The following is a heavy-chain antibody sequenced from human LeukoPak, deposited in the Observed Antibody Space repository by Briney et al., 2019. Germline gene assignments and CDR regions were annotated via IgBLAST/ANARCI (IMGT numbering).Heavy chain of an antibody. CDR3: AVVEEYCSSTSCYDAFDI. CDR1: GGSFSGYY. J-gene: IGHJ3*02. V-gene: IGHV4-34*01. Sequence: SETLSLTCAVYGGSFSGYYWSWIRQPPGKGLEWIGEINHSGSTNYNPSLKSRVTISVDTSKNQFSLKPSSVTAADTAVYYCAVVEEYCSSTSCYDAFDIWGQGTMVTVSS. CDR2: INHSGST. D-gene: IGHD2-2*01.